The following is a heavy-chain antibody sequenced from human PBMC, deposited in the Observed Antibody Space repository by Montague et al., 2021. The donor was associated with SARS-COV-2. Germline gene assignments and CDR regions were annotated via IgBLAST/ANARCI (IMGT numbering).Heavy chain of an antibody. Sequence: TLSLTCTVSGASIGSDYYSWTWIRQLPGKGLEWIGYILYSGGTYYSPSLKSRITISIDTSNNQFSLNLSSVTAADTAVYYCARQHEDSWYYFDYWGQGTLVTVPS. D-gene: IGHD6-13*01. V-gene: IGHV4-31*03. CDR2: ILYSGGT. J-gene: IGHJ4*02. CDR1: GASIGSDYYS. CDR3: ARQHEDSWYYFDY.